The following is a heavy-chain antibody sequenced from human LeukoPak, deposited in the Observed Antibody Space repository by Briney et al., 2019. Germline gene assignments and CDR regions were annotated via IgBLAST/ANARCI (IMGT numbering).Heavy chain of an antibody. V-gene: IGHV3-30*18. CDR3: AKDREGQQWLVRGYFDN. CDR1: GFSFSRYD. J-gene: IGHJ4*02. Sequence: GRSLRLSCAASGFSFSRYDMHWVRQAPGKGLEWVAVISYDGSNKYYADSVKGRFTISRDNSKNTLYLQINSLRAEDTAVYYCAKDREGQQWLVRGYFDNWGQGTLVTVSS. CDR2: ISYDGSNK. D-gene: IGHD6-19*01.